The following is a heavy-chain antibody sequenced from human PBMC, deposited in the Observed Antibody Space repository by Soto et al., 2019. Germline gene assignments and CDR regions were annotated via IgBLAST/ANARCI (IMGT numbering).Heavy chain of an antibody. D-gene: IGHD1-1*01. CDR3: ARAGSEIRLGYNWFDP. CDR2: IYHSGST. J-gene: IGHJ5*02. V-gene: IGHV4-38-2*01. CDR1: GYSISSGYY. Sequence: SETLSLTCAVSGYSISSGYYWGWIRQPPGKGLEWIGSIYHSGSTYYNPSLKSRVTISVDTSKNQFSLKLSSVTAADTAVYYCARAGSEIRLGYNWFDPWGQGTLVTVSS.